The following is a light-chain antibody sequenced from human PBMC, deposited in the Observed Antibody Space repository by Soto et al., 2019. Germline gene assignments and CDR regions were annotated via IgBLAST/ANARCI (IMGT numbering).Light chain of an antibody. CDR1: SSDVGSYNL. CDR2: EDN. Sequence: QSALTQPASVSGSPGQSITVSCTGTSSDVGSYNLVSWYQQHPGKAPKLMIYEDNKRPSGVSNRFSGSKSGNTASLTISGLQTEDEADYYCCSYAHSSTYVFGTGTKLTV. CDR3: CSYAHSSTYV. J-gene: IGLJ1*01. V-gene: IGLV2-23*01.